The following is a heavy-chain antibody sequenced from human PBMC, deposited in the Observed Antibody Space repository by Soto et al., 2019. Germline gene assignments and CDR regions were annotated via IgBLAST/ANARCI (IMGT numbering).Heavy chain of an antibody. J-gene: IGHJ4*02. CDR1: GFTFSNYL. CDR3: ARGRSLLWVGEP. Sequence: EVQLVESGGGLVQPGGSLKLSCAASGFTFSNYLMSWVRQAPGKGLEWVANMNEDGSEIYYVDSVRGRFTISRDNAKNSLYLQMNSLRVEATAVYYCARGRSLLWVGEPRGQGTLVTVSS. V-gene: IGHV3-7*01. CDR2: MNEDGSEI. D-gene: IGHD3-10*01.